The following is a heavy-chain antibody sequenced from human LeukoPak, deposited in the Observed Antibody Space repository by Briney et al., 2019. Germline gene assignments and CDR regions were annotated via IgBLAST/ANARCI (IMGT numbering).Heavy chain of an antibody. CDR2: INHNGNVN. CDR3: ARGGGLDV. J-gene: IGHJ6*02. Sequence: GGSLGLSCTASGFTFSSYWMNWARQAPGKGLEWVASINHNGNVNYYVDSVKGRFTISRDNAKNSLYLQMSNLRAEDTAVYFCARGGGLDVWGQGATVTVSS. V-gene: IGHV3-7*03. D-gene: IGHD3-16*01. CDR1: GFTFSSYW.